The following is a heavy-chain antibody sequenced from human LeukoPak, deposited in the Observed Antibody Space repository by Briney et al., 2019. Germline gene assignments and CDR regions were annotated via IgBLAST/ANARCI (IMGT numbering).Heavy chain of an antibody. CDR2: INHSGST. CDR1: GGSFSGYY. V-gene: IGHV4-34*01. Sequence: SETLSLTCAVYGGSFSGYYWSWIRQPPGKGLEWIGEINHSGSTNYNPSLKSRVTISVDTSKNQFSLKLSSVTAADTAVYYCARLDTAGGVWGQGTLDPVSS. CDR3: ARLDTAGGV. D-gene: IGHD2-21*02. J-gene: IGHJ4*02.